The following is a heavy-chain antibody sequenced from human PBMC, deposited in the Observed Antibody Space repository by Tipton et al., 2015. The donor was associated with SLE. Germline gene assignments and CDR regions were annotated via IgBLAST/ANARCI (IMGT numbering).Heavy chain of an antibody. J-gene: IGHJ6*02. Sequence: TLSLTCTVSGGSISSHYWSWIRQPPGKGLEWIGYIYYSGSTNYNPSLKSRVTISVDTSKNQFSLKLSSVTAADTAVYYCARAADEFSDYGLDVWGQGTTVTVSS. CDR2: IYYSGST. V-gene: IGHV4-59*11. D-gene: IGHD3-10*01. CDR1: GGSISSHY. CDR3: ARAADEFSDYGLDV.